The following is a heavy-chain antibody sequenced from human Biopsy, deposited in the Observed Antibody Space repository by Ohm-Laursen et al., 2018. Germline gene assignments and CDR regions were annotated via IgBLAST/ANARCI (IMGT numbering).Heavy chain of an antibody. Sequence: GSLRLSCAASGFTFSTYSMNWVRQAPGKGLEWVSSISSRSVYIYHADSVKGRFTISRDNAKNSLYLQMNSLRAEDTAVYYCARDSLRYFYDPYAFQEEAFDIWGQGTMVAVSS. CDR2: ISSRSVYI. CDR3: ARDSLRYFYDPYAFQEEAFDI. J-gene: IGHJ3*02. CDR1: GFTFSTYS. V-gene: IGHV3-21*01. D-gene: IGHD3-22*01.